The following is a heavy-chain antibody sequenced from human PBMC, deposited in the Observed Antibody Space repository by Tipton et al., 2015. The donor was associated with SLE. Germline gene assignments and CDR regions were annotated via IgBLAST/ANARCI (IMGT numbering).Heavy chain of an antibody. CDR1: GDSISSGGHY. J-gene: IGHJ5*02. CDR2: IYHSGTT. Sequence: TLSLTCPVSGDSISSGGHYWSWIRQLPGKGLEWIGCIYHSGTTYYNPSLKSRATISLDTSKSQFSLNLNPVTAADTAVYYCARYRLGWLDPWGQGTLVTVSS. D-gene: IGHD1-1*01. V-gene: IGHV4-30-4*08. CDR3: ARYRLGWLDP.